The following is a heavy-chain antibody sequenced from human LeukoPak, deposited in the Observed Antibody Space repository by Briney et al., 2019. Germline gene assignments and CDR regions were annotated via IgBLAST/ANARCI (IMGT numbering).Heavy chain of an antibody. V-gene: IGHV3-7*01. CDR3: ARDGGGYDS. CDR1: GFTFSTYW. CDR2: IKEDGSRQ. Sequence: GGSLRLSCAASGFTFSTYWMSWVRQTPGKGLEWVANIKEDGSRQYYVDSVRGRFTISRDNAKNSLYLQMNSLRVEDTAVYYCARDGGGYDSWGQGTLVTVSS. J-gene: IGHJ5*01. D-gene: IGHD5-24*01.